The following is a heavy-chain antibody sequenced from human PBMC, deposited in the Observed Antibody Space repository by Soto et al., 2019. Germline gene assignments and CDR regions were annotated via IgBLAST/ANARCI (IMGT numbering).Heavy chain of an antibody. J-gene: IGHJ4*02. D-gene: IGHD3-10*01. CDR3: ARQTVGSSGAGGVGD. CDR1: GGSISSGSYY. Sequence: QLQLQESGPGLVKPSETLSLTCTVSGGSISSGSYYWGWIRQPPGKGLEWIGSIYYSGSTYYNPSLKLRVTISVATPKTTFPLGLGAAAAAATAVVACARQTVGSSGAGGVGDWGQGGLVTVSS. CDR2: IYYSGST. V-gene: IGHV4-39*01.